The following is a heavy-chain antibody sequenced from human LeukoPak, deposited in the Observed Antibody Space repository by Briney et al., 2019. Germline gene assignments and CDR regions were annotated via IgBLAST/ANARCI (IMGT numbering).Heavy chain of an antibody. J-gene: IGHJ6*02. Sequence: PSETLSLTCTVSGGSISSYYWSWIRQPAGKGVEWIGRIYNSGSTNYNPSLKRRVTMSVDTAENQFSLKLSTVTAADTAVYYYARDLPVLRYLDWLDGTNYSYDYYYGMDVWCQGTTITVTS. CDR1: GGSISSYY. D-gene: IGHD3-9*01. V-gene: IGHV4-4*07. CDR2: IYNSGST. CDR3: ARDLPVLRYLDWLDGTNYSYDYYYGMDV.